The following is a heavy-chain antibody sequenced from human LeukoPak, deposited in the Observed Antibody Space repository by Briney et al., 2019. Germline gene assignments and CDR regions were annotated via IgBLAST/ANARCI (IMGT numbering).Heavy chain of an antibody. CDR2: ISSSSRYT. CDR3: AKEMATTNS. Sequence: GGSLRLSCAASGFTFSDYYMGWIRQAPGKGLEWVSYISSSSRYTNYADSVKGRFTISRDNAKNSLYLQMNSLRAEDTAVYYCAKEMATTNSWGQGTLVTVSS. D-gene: IGHD1-26*01. CDR1: GFTFSDYY. J-gene: IGHJ4*02. V-gene: IGHV3-11*06.